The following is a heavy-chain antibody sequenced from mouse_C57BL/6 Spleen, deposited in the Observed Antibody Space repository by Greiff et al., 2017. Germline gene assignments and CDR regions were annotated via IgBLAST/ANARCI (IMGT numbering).Heavy chain of an antibody. CDR1: GYSITSGYD. CDR3: ARGLRGWFAY. D-gene: IGHD2-4*01. V-gene: IGHV3-1*01. Sequence: VQLQQSGPGMVKPSQSLSLTCTVTGYSITSGYDWHWIRHFPGNKLEWMGYISYSGSTNYNPSLKSRISITHDTSKTHFFLKLNSVTTEDTATYYCARGLRGWFAYWGQGTLVTVSA. J-gene: IGHJ3*01. CDR2: ISYSGST.